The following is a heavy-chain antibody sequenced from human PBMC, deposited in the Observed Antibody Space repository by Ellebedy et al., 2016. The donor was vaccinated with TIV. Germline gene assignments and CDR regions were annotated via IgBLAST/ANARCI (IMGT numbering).Heavy chain of an antibody. CDR2: ISWNSGSI. D-gene: IGHD3-16*01. CDR1: GFTFDDYA. V-gene: IGHV3-9*01. Sequence: GGSLRLSCAASGFTFDDYAMHWVRQAPGKGLEWVSGISWNSGSIGYADSVKGRFTISRDNAKNSLYLQMNSLRAEDTGLYYCAKDKRMITFGGVIDYWGQGTLVTVSS. CDR3: AKDKRMITFGGVIDY. J-gene: IGHJ4*02.